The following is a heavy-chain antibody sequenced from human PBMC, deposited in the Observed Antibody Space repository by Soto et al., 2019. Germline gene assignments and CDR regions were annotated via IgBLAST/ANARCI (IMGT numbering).Heavy chain of an antibody. J-gene: IGHJ6*03. CDR1: GGTFSNYA. D-gene: IGHD2-15*01. Sequence: SEKVSCKASGGTFSNYAISWVRQAPGQGLEWMGRIIPILGIANYAQKFQGRVTITADKSTSTAYMELSSLRSEDTAVYYCARSEGYCSGGSCYPEYYYYMDVWGKGTTVTVSS. CDR2: IIPILGIA. V-gene: IGHV1-69*04. CDR3: ARSEGYCSGGSCYPEYYYYMDV.